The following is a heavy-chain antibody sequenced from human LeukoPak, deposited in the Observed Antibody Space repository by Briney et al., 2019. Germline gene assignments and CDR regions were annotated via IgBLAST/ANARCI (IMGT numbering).Heavy chain of an antibody. V-gene: IGHV1-18*01. J-gene: IGHJ5*02. Sequence: ASVKVSCKASGYTFTSYGISWVRQAPGQGLEWMGWISAYNGNTNYAQKLQGRVTMTTDTPTRTAYMELRSLRSDDTAVYYCARDLSRISYYDILTGPCDWFDPWGQETLDSVSS. CDR3: ARDLSRISYYDILTGPCDWFDP. CDR1: GYTFTSYG. CDR2: ISAYNGNT. D-gene: IGHD3-9*01.